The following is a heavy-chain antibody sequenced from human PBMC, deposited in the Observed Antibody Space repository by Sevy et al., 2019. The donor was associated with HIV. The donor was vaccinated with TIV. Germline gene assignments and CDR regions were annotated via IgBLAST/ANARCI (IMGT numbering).Heavy chain of an antibody. CDR2: INSDGSST. V-gene: IGHV3-74*01. Sequence: GGSLRLSCVASGFTFDSYWMHRVRQAPRKGLVWVSRINSDGSSTPYADSVKGRFTISRDNAKNTLYLQLNRLGAEDTAVYYCTRGDPIVPPAGYYYHMDVWGKGTTVTVSS. J-gene: IGHJ6*03. CDR3: TRGDPIVPPAGYYYHMDV. D-gene: IGHD1-26*01. CDR1: GFTFDSYW.